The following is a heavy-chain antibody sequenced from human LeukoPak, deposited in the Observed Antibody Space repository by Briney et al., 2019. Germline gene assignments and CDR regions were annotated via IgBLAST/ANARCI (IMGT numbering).Heavy chain of an antibody. J-gene: IGHJ6*02. CDR3: TRQPGIAVAGTLPRYYYGMDV. D-gene: IGHD6-19*01. V-gene: IGHV3-73*01. CDR1: GFTFSGSA. CDR2: IRSKANSYAT. Sequence: QSGGSLRLSYAASGFTFSGSAMHWVRQASGKGLEWVGRIRSKANSYATAYAASVKGRFTISRDDSKNTAYLQMNSLKTEDTAVYYCTRQPGIAVAGTLPRYYYGMDVWGQGTTVTVSS.